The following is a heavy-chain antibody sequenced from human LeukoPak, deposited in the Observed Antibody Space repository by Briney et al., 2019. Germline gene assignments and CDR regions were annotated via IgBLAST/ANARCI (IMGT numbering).Heavy chain of an antibody. Sequence: SETLSLTCTVSGGSISSGSYYRSWIRQPAGKGLEWIGRIYTSGSTNYNPSLKSRVTISVDTSKNQFSLKLSSVTAADTAVYYCARAAYYYDSSGYYDAFDIWGQGTMVTVSS. D-gene: IGHD3-22*01. J-gene: IGHJ3*02. CDR1: GGSISSGSYY. CDR2: IYTSGST. V-gene: IGHV4-61*02. CDR3: ARAAYYYDSSGYYDAFDI.